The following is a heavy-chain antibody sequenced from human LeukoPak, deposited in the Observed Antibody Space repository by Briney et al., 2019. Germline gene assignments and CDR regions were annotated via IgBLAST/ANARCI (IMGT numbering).Heavy chain of an antibody. CDR2: IKYDGSYT. Sequence: GGSLRLSCAASGFSLSDHWMYWVRQGPGKGLVWLSRIKYDGSYTSYADSVKGRFTISRDNSKNTLYLQMNSLRAEDTAVYYCARSSYSSSSSVWGQGTMVTVSS. V-gene: IGHV3-74*01. CDR3: ARSSYSSSSSV. D-gene: IGHD6-6*01. CDR1: GFSLSDHW. J-gene: IGHJ3*01.